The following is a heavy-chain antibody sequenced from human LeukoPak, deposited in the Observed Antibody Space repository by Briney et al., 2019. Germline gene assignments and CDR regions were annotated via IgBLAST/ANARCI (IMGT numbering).Heavy chain of an antibody. D-gene: IGHD6-6*01. V-gene: IGHV4-59*01. J-gene: IGHJ3*02. CDR2: IYYSGST. CDR1: GGSISSYY. Sequence: SETLSLTCTVSGGSISSYYWSWIRQPPGKGLEWIGYIYYSGSTNYNPSLESRVTISVDTSKNQFSLKLSSVTAADTAVYFRARWYSSSSRAFDIWGQGTMVTVSS. CDR3: ARWYSSSSRAFDI.